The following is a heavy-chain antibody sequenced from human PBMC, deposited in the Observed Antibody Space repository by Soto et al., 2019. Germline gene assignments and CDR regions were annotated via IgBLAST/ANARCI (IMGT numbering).Heavy chain of an antibody. CDR3: AKFPSRGMIFGAGS. V-gene: IGHV3-23*05. CDR2: IDNSGDCS. Sequence: EVQLLESGGGLVQPGGSLRLSCAASGFIFRNHVLNWVRQAPGKGLEWVSAIDNSGDCSFYADSVKGRFIISRDNSNDTVFLHMNNLRLEDTAFYYCAKFPSRGMIFGAGSWGQGTLVTVAS. D-gene: IGHD3-3*01. J-gene: IGHJ5*02. CDR1: GFIFRNHV.